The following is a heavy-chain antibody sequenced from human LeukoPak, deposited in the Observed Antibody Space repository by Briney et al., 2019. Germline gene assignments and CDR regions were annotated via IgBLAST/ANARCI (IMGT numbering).Heavy chain of an antibody. V-gene: IGHV4-39*01. CDR3: ARVPTVTFFDY. D-gene: IGHD4-17*01. J-gene: IGHJ4*02. Sequence: IPSETLSLTCTVSGGSISSSSYYWGWIRQPPGKGLEWIGSLYYSGSTYYNPSLKSRVTISVDTSKNQFSLKLSSVTAADTAVYYCARVPTVTFFDYWGQGTLVTVSS. CDR2: LYYSGST. CDR1: GGSISSSSYY.